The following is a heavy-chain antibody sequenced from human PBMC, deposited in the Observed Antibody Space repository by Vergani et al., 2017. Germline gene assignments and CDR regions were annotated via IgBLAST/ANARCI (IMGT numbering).Heavy chain of an antibody. D-gene: IGHD6-13*01. Sequence: QVQLPQWGAGLLKPSETLSLTCAVYGGSFSGYYWSWIRQPPGKGLEWIGEINHSGSTNYNPSLKSRVTISVDTSKNQFSLKLSSVTAADTAVYYCARTYSSSWYGGFYFDYWGQGTLVTVSS. CDR2: INHSGST. CDR3: ARTYSSSWYGGFYFDY. V-gene: IGHV4-34*01. J-gene: IGHJ4*02. CDR1: GGSFSGYY.